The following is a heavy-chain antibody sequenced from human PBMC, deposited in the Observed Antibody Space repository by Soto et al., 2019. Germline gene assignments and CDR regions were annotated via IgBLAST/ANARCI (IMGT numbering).Heavy chain of an antibody. J-gene: IGHJ5*02. CDR3: AIDSNRGSYYYGSGSPNWFDP. V-gene: IGHV1-18*01. D-gene: IGHD3-10*01. CDR2: ISAYNGNT. Sequence: QVQLVQSGAEVKKPGASVKVSCKASGYTFTSYGISWVRQAPGQGLEWMGWISAYNGNTNYAQKLQGRVTMTTDTSAXXAXMXXKSLRTDDAAVFYCAIDSNRGSYYYGSGSPNWFDPWGQGTLVTVSS. CDR1: GYTFTSYG.